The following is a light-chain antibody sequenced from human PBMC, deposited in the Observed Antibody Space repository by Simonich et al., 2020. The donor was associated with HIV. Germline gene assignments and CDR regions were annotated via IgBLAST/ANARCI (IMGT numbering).Light chain of an antibody. CDR1: SSNIGSYT. Sequence: QSVLTQPPSASGTPGQRVTISCSGSSSNIGSYTVNWYQQLPGTAPKLLIFRNIQRPSGVPDRFSGSKSGTSASLAISGLQSEDEADYYCAAWDDSLNGVVFGGGTKLTVL. CDR3: AAWDDSLNGVV. V-gene: IGLV1-44*01. CDR2: RNI. J-gene: IGLJ2*01.